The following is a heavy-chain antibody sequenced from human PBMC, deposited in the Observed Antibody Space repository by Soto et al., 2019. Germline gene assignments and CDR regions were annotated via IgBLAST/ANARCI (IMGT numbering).Heavy chain of an antibody. CDR3: ARVVRYFDTPYGMDV. V-gene: IGHV3-23*01. J-gene: IGHJ6*02. D-gene: IGHD3-9*01. Sequence: EVQLLESGEGLVQPGGSLKLSCAASGFTFSSYAMSWVRQAPGKGLEWVSGIGGSGGNTYYADSVKGRFTISRDNSKNTLFLQMNSLRAEDTAEYYCARVVRYFDTPYGMDVWCQGTTVTVSS. CDR1: GFTFSSYA. CDR2: IGGSGGNT.